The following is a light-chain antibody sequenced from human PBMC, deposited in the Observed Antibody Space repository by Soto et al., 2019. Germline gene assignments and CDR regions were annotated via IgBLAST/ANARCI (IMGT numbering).Light chain of an antibody. CDR1: QSVSNNY. Sequence: EIALTQSPGTLFLSPGERATLSCRASQSVSNNYLAWYQQKPGQAPRLLIYGASNRATGIPDRFSGSGSGTDFTLTISRLEPEDFAVYYCQQYGSSGTFGQRTKVDIK. V-gene: IGKV3-20*01. CDR3: QQYGSSGT. CDR2: GAS. J-gene: IGKJ1*01.